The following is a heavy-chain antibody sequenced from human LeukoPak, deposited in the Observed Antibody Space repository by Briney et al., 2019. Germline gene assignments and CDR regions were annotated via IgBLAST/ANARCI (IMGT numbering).Heavy chain of an antibody. V-gene: IGHV4-30-2*01. J-gene: IGHJ5*02. CDR2: IYHSGST. Sequence: PSQTLSLTCAVSGGSISSGGYSWSWIRQPPGKGLEWIGYIYHSGSTYYNPSLKSRVTISVDRSKNQFSLKLSPVTAADTAVYYCARDRGGNNWFDPWGQGTLVTVSS. CDR3: ARDRGGNNWFDP. CDR1: GGSISSGGYS. D-gene: IGHD5-24*01.